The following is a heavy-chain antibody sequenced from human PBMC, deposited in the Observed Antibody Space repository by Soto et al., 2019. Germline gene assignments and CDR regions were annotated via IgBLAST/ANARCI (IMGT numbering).Heavy chain of an antibody. J-gene: IGHJ4*02. CDR3: AKEGGIVVVPAAMPLDY. Sequence: LRLSCASSGFTFSSYAMSWVRQAPGKGLEWVSAISGSGGSTYYADSVKGRFTISRDNSKNTLYLQMNSLRAEDTAVYYCAKEGGIVVVPAAMPLDYWGQGTLVTVSS. V-gene: IGHV3-23*01. D-gene: IGHD2-2*01. CDR1: GFTFSSYA. CDR2: ISGSGGST.